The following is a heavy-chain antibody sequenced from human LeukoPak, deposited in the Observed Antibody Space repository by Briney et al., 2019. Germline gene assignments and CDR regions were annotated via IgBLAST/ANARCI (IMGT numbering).Heavy chain of an antibody. J-gene: IGHJ3*02. CDR2: ISAYDGDI. Sequence: ASVKVSCKASGYTFTKYGVSWVRQAPGQGLEWMGWISAYDGDIKYAQRGKGRVTMTTDPSTSTVYMELRSLRSDDTAVYYCARESGSEAFDIWGQGTMVTVSS. V-gene: IGHV1-18*01. CDR1: GYTFTKYG. CDR3: ARESGSEAFDI.